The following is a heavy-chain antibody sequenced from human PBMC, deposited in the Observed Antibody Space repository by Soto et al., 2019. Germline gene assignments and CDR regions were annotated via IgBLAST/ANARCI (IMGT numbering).Heavy chain of an antibody. V-gene: IGHV3-23*01. CDR1: GLTFSGSA. CDR2: ISVTGAST. Sequence: GGSLRLSCAASGLTFSGSAMSWVRQAPGKGLEWVSSISVTGASTYYADSVQGRFTVSRDNSKDTFFLEMNSLRAEDTAVYFCAKIRFIAAAFSDYWGQGTLVTVSS. CDR3: AKIRFIAAAFSDY. D-gene: IGHD6-13*01. J-gene: IGHJ4*02.